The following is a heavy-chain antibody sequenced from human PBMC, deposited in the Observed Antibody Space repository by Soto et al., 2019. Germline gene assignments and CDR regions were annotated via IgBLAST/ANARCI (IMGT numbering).Heavy chain of an antibody. D-gene: IGHD3-3*01. Sequence: SETLSLTCTVSGGSISSYYWSWIRQPPGKGLEWIGYIYYSGSTNYNPSLKSRVTISVDTSKNQFSLKLSSVTAADTAVYYCARGVSIFGVVTAYYYYYMDVWGKGTTVTVSS. J-gene: IGHJ6*03. CDR1: GGSISSYY. CDR2: IYYSGST. V-gene: IGHV4-59*01. CDR3: ARGVSIFGVVTAYYYYYMDV.